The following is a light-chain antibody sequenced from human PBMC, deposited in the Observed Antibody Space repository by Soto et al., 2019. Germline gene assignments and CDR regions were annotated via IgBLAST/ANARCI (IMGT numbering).Light chain of an antibody. J-gene: IGKJ4*01. V-gene: IGKV1-6*01. CDR3: LQDYNYPLT. CDR2: AAS. Sequence: AIQMSQSPSSLSASVGDRVTIPCRASQGIRNDLGWYQQKTGKAPKILIYAASSLQSGVPSRFRGSGSGTDFTLTISSLQPEDFETYYCLQDYNYPLTFGGGTKVDIK. CDR1: QGIRND.